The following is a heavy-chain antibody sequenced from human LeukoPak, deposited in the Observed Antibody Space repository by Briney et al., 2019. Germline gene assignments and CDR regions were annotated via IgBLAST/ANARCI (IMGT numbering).Heavy chain of an antibody. V-gene: IGHV4-34*01. CDR2: INHSGST. D-gene: IGHD3-16*02. Sequence: SETLSLTCAVYGGSFSGYYWSWIRQPPGKGLEWIGEINHSGSTNYNPSLKSRVTISVDTSKNQFSLKLSSVTAADTAVYYCARGSGDYVWGSYRYPFDYWGQGTLVTVSS. J-gene: IGHJ4*02. CDR1: GGSFSGYY. CDR3: ARGSGDYVWGSYRYPFDY.